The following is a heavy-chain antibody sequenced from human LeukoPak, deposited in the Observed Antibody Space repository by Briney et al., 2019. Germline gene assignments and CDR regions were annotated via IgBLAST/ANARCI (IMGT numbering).Heavy chain of an antibody. CDR1: GYTFTSYY. CDR3: ARDLTHYYDSSGYYDY. Sequence: ASVKVSCKASGYTFTSYYMHWVRQAPGQGLEWMGIINPSGGSTSYAQKFQGRVTMTRDTSTSTVYMELSSLRSEDTAVYYCARDLTHYYDSSGYYDYWGQGTLVTVSS. V-gene: IGHV1-46*01. J-gene: IGHJ4*02. D-gene: IGHD3-22*01. CDR2: INPSGGST.